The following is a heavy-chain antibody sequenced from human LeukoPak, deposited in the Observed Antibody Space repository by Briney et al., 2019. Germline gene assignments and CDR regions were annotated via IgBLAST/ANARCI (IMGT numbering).Heavy chain of an antibody. V-gene: IGHV1-69*05. CDR1: GGTFSSYA. Sequence: ASVKVSCKASGGTFSSYAISWVRQAPGQGLEWMGGTIPIFGTANYAQKFQGRVTITTDESTSTAYMELSSLRSEDTAVYYCARAVFRIAAADGYYYYMDVWGKGTTVTVSS. D-gene: IGHD6-13*01. CDR3: ARAVFRIAAADGYYYYMDV. CDR2: TIPIFGTA. J-gene: IGHJ6*03.